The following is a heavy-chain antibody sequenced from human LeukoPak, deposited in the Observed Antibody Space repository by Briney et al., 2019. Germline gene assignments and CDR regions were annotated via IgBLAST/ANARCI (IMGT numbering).Heavy chain of an antibody. CDR1: GGSISSSSYY. D-gene: IGHD3-3*01. CDR2: IYYSGST. V-gene: IGHV4-39*01. CDR3: ARRITILAFDY. Sequence: SETLSLTCTVSGGSISSSSYYWGWIRQPPGKGLEWIGSIYYSGSTYYNPSLKSRVTISVDTSKNQFSLKLSSVTAADTAVCYCARRITILAFDYWGQGTLVTVSS. J-gene: IGHJ4*02.